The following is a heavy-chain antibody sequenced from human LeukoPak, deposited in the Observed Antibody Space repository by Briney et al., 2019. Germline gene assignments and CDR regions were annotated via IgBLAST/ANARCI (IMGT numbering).Heavy chain of an antibody. CDR1: GGSIRDTTYY. CDR3: ARDLYSSKTNDAFVI. CDR2: IYSSGST. Sequence: PSETLSLTCTVSGGSIRDTTYYWGWIRQPPGKGLQWIGSIYSSGSTYYNPSLKSRVTISLDTSKNQFSLKLSSVTAADTAVYYCARDLYSSKTNDAFVIWGQGTMVTVSS. D-gene: IGHD6-13*01. J-gene: IGHJ3*02. V-gene: IGHV4-39*07.